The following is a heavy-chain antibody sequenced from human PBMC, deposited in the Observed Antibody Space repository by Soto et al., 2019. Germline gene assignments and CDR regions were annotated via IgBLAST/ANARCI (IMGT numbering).Heavy chain of an antibody. CDR2: IKQDGSEK. V-gene: IGHV3-7*01. CDR1: GSTFSNYW. J-gene: IGHJ6*03. Sequence: PGGSLRLSCAASGSTFSNYWMSWVRQAPGKGLEWVANIKQDGSEKSYVDSVKGRFTISRDNAKNSQYLKMNSLRVEEKTMNYCAREQNYYYYYIDVWGKGTTVTVSS. CDR3: AREQNYYYYYIDV.